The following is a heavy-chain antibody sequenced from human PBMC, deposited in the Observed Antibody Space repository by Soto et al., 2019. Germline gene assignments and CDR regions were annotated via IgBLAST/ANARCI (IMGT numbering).Heavy chain of an antibody. Sequence: EVQLVESGGGLVQPGRSLRLSCAASGFTFDDYAMHWVRQAPGKGLEWVSGISWNSASIGYADSVKGRFTISRDNAKNSLYLQMNSLRAEDTALYYCANTLTEEGYYYYGLDVWGQGTTVTVSS. V-gene: IGHV3-9*01. J-gene: IGHJ6*02. CDR1: GFTFDDYA. CDR3: ANTLTEEGYYYYGLDV. CDR2: ISWNSASI.